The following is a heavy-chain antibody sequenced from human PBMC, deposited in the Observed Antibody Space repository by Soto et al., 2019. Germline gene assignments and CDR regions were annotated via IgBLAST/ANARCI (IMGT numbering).Heavy chain of an antibody. CDR3: ARAWGLFHYYYYYMDV. V-gene: IGHV3-33*01. D-gene: IGHD7-27*01. CDR2: IWYDGSNK. CDR1: GFTFSSYG. J-gene: IGHJ6*03. Sequence: GGSLRLSCAASGFTFSSYGMHWVRQAPGKGLEWVAVIWYDGSNKYYADSVKGRFTISRDNSKNTLYLQMNSLRAEDTAVYYCARAWGLFHYYYYYMDVWGKGTTVTVSS.